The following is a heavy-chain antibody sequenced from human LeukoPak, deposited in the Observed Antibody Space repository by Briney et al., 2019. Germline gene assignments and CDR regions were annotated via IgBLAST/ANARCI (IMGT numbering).Heavy chain of an antibody. CDR1: GGSISSYY. D-gene: IGHD3-10*01. J-gene: IGHJ4*02. V-gene: IGHV4-4*07. CDR2: IYTSGST. CDR3: ARGQYYYGSGSYAKLDY. Sequence: SETLSLTCTVSGGSISSYYWSWIRQPAGKGLEWIGRIYTSGSTNYNPSLKSRVTMSVDTSKNQFSLKLSSVTAADTAVYYCARGQYYYGSGSYAKLDYWGQGTLVTVSS.